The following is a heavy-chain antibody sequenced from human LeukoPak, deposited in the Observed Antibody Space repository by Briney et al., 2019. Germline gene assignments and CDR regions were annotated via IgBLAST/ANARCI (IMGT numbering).Heavy chain of an antibody. D-gene: IGHD3-10*01. V-gene: IGHV3-23*01. CDR3: AKGRITMVRGVITPFDY. CDR1: GFTFSSYA. J-gene: IGHJ4*02. Sequence: GGSVRLSCAASGFTFSSYAMSWVRQAPGKGLEWVSAISGSGGSTYYADSVKGRFTISRDNSKNTLYLQMNSLRAEDTAVYYCAKGRITMVRGVITPFDYWGQGTLVTVSS. CDR2: ISGSGGST.